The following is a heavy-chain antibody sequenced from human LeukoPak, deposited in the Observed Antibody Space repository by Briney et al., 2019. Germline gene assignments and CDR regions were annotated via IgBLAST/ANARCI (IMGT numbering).Heavy chain of an antibody. CDR2: IYYSGRT. Sequence: SETLSLTCSVSGGSISSYYWSWIRQPPGKGLEWIGYIYYSGRTNYNPSLKSRVTISVDTSKNQFSLKLSSVTAADTAVYYCARDFSGYDSYYMDVWGKGTTVTVPS. CDR3: ARDFSGYDSYYMDV. V-gene: IGHV4-59*01. D-gene: IGHD5-12*01. J-gene: IGHJ6*03. CDR1: GGSISSYY.